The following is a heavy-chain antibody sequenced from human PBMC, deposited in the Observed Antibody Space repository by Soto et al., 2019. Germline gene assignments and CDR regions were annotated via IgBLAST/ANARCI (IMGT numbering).Heavy chain of an antibody. J-gene: IGHJ4*02. CDR3: ARMDRSSSDFDY. CDR2: MNPNSGNT. V-gene: IGHV1-8*01. Sequence: ASVEVSCKASGYTFTSYDINWVRQATGQGLEWMGWMNPNSGNTGYAQKFQGRVTMTRNTSISTAYMELSSLRSEDTAVYYCARMDRSSSDFDYWGQGTLVTVSS. CDR1: GYTFTSYD. D-gene: IGHD6-6*01.